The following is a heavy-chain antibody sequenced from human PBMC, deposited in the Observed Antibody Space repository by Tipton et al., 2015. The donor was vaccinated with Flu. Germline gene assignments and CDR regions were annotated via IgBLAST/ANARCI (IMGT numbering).Heavy chain of an antibody. CDR1: GGSISSYY. Sequence: TLSLTCTVSGGSISSYYWSWIRQPPGKGLEWIGYIYYSGSTNYNPSLKSRVTISVDTSKNQFSLKLSSVTAADTAVYYCARETFGVAVAAYYWYFDLWGRGPLVTVSS. CDR2: IYYSGST. CDR3: ARETFGVAVAAYYWYFDL. D-gene: IGHD6-19*01. V-gene: IGHV4-59*01. J-gene: IGHJ2*01.